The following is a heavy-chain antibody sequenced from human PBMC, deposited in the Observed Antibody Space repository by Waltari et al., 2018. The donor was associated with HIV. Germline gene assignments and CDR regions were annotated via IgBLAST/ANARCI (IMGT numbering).Heavy chain of an antibody. CDR3: ARDWRQPRGVYYGMDV. CDR1: GFTFSGYW. D-gene: IGHD5-18*01. CDR2: MNSEESRT. J-gene: IGHJ6*02. V-gene: IGHV3-74*01. Sequence: EVQLVESGGGLVQPGGSLRLSCAASGFTFSGYWMHWVRQAPGKGLVGVSLMNSEESRTTYAESVRGRFTISRDNAKNTLFLLMNSLRPEDTAVYYCARDWRQPRGVYYGMDVWGQGTMVTVS.